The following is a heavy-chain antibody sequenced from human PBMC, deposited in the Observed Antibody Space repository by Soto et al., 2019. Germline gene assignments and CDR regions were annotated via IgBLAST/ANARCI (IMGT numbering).Heavy chain of an antibody. CDR2: ISYDGSNK. CDR3: ARDPPIVVVVAATPYFDY. V-gene: IGHV3-30-3*01. J-gene: IGHJ4*02. CDR1: GFTFSSYA. D-gene: IGHD2-15*01. Sequence: GASLRLSCAASGFTFSSYAMHWVRQAPGKGLEWVAVISYDGSNKYYADSVKGRFTISRDNSKNTLYLQMNSLRAEDTAVYYCARDPPIVVVVAATPYFDYWGQGTLVTVSS.